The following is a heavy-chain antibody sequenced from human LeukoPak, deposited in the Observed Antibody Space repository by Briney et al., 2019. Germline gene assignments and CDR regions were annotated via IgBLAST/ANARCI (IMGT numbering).Heavy chain of an antibody. D-gene: IGHD3-9*01. Sequence: SETLSLTCTVSGASMSDYYWSWIRQPPGKGLEWIGYIYYTGSTNYNPTLKSRVTMSVDTSKNQISLKLSSVTAADSAVYYCVRRVRYFGQNDYWGQGTLVTVSS. V-gene: IGHV4-59*08. J-gene: IGHJ4*02. CDR2: IYYTGST. CDR3: VRRVRYFGQNDY. CDR1: GASMSDYY.